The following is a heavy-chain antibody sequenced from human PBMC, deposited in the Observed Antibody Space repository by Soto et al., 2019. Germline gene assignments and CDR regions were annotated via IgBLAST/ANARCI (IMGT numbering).Heavy chain of an antibody. CDR2: IYHSGST. V-gene: IGHV4-4*02. Sequence: SETLSLTCAVSGGSISSSNWWSWVRQPPGKGLEWIGEIYHSGSTNYNPSLKSRVTISVDKSKNQFSLKLSSVTAADTAVYYCAREATASTYYYGSGRSYYFDYWGQGTLVTVSS. J-gene: IGHJ4*02. CDR1: GGSISSSNW. CDR3: AREATASTYYYGSGRSYYFDY. D-gene: IGHD3-10*01.